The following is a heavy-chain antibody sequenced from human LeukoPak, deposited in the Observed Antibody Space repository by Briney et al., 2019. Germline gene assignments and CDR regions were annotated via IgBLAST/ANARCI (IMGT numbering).Heavy chain of an antibody. J-gene: IGHJ4*02. CDR2: INHSGST. Sequence: SETLSLTCAVYSGSFSGYYWSWIRRPPGKGLEWIGEINHSGSTNYNPSLKSRVTISVDTSKNQFSLKLSSVTAADTAVYYCASSEQWLAGGSYWGQGTLVTVSS. CDR3: ASSEQWLAGGSY. V-gene: IGHV4-34*01. CDR1: SGSFSGYY. D-gene: IGHD6-19*01.